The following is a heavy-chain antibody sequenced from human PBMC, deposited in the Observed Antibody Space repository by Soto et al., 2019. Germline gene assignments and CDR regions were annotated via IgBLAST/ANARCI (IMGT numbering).Heavy chain of an antibody. CDR2: IYPGDSDT. V-gene: IGHV5-51*01. CDR3: ARKGSNGDYYYGMDV. CDR1: GYRFSSYW. D-gene: IGHD2-8*01. Sequence: GESLKISCKGSGYRFSSYWIAWVRQMPGKGLEWMGIIYPGDSDTRYSPSFQGQVTMSVDKSNNTAYLHWSSLKASDTAMYYCARKGSNGDYYYGMDVWGQGTTVTVSS. J-gene: IGHJ6*02.